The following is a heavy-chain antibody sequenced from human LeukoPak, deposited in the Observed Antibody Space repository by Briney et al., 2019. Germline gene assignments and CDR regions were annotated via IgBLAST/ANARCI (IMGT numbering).Heavy chain of an antibody. V-gene: IGHV4-59*01. CDR2: IYYNGIS. CDR3: ARDLVGYFDY. D-gene: IGHD2-2*01. Sequence: ASETLSLTCTVSGGSISGYYWSWIRQPPGKGLEWIAYIYYNGISNYNPSLKSRVIISVDSSKNQFSLKLTSVTAADTAVYYCARDLVGYFDYWGQGALVIVSS. J-gene: IGHJ4*02. CDR1: GGSISGYY.